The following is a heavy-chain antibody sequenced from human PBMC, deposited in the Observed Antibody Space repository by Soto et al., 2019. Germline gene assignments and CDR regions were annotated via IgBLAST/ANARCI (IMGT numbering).Heavy chain of an antibody. Sequence: GGSLRLSCAASGFTFGSYSMNWFRQAPGKGLEWVSSISSSGNYIYYSDSVRGRFTISRDNAKNSLFLQMTSLRAEDTAVYYCARDSVPHSGVPDYYSYPMDVWGQGTTVTVSS. CDR3: ARDSVPHSGVPDYYSYPMDV. J-gene: IGHJ6*02. CDR1: GFTFGSYS. D-gene: IGHD6-19*01. CDR2: ISSSGNYI. V-gene: IGHV3-21*01.